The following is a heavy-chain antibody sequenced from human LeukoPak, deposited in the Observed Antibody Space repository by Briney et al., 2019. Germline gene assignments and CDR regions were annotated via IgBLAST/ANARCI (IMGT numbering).Heavy chain of an antibody. CDR1: GFTFSSYS. D-gene: IGHD5-12*01. CDR2: ISSSSSYI. Sequence: GGSLRLSCAASGFTFSSYSMNWVRQAPGKGLEWVSSISSSSSYIYYADSVKGRFTISRDNAKSSLYLQMNSLRAEDTAVYYCARGGTVATITEGWFDPWGQGTLVTVSS. J-gene: IGHJ5*02. CDR3: ARGGTVATITEGWFDP. V-gene: IGHV3-21*01.